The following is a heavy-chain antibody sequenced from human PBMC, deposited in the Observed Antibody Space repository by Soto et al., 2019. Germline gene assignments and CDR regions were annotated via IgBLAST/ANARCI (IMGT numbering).Heavy chain of an antibody. CDR3: AKDGYLDTYYFDY. CDR2: IYSGITT. D-gene: IGHD3-9*01. V-gene: IGHV3-53*05. J-gene: IGHJ4*02. Sequence: EVQLVETGGGLIQPGESLTLSCAASGFTVSNNYMSWVRQAPGKGLEWVSLIYSGITTYYADSVKGRFTVSRDNSKNTLYVQMNSLRAEDTAVYYCAKDGYLDTYYFDYWGQGTLVTVSS. CDR1: GFTVSNNY.